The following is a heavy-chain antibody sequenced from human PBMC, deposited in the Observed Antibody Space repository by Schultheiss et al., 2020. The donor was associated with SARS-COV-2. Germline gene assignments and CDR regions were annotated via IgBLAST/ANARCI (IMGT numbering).Heavy chain of an antibody. J-gene: IGHJ6*03. Sequence: GGSLRLSCAASGFTFSSYEMNWVRQAPGKGLEWVSYISSSGSTIYYADSVKGRFTISRDNAKNSLYLQMNSLRAEDTAVYYCARLPKTSNPLYYYYYMDVWGKGTTVTVSS. CDR2: ISSSGSTI. V-gene: IGHV3-48*03. CDR1: GFTFSSYE. CDR3: ARLPKTSNPLYYYYYMDV.